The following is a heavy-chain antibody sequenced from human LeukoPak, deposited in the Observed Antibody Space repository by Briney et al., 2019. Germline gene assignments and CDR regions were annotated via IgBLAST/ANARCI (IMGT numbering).Heavy chain of an antibody. CDR3: ARGLFYRSGSFTWYYFDY. Sequence: ASVKVSCKASGYTFTSYYMHWVRQAPGQGLEWMGILNPGGGYTSYAQRFQGRVTMTRNTSISTAYMELSSLRSEDTAVYYCARGLFYRSGSFTWYYFDYWGQGTLVTVSS. D-gene: IGHD1-26*01. CDR2: LNPGGGYT. J-gene: IGHJ4*02. V-gene: IGHV1-46*01. CDR1: GYTFTSYY.